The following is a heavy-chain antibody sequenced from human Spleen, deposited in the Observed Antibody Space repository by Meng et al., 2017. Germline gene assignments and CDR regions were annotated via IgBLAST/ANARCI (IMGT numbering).Heavy chain of an antibody. J-gene: IGHJ4*02. V-gene: IGHV4-34*01. CDR2: INHSGST. CDR3: ARGPTTMAHDFDY. CDR1: GGSFSDYY. Sequence: QGQLQQWCAGLLKPSETLSLTCVVSGGSFSDYYWSWIRQPPGKGLEWIGEINHSGSTNYNPSLENRATISVDTSQNNLSLKLSSVTAADSAAYYCARGPTTMAHDFDYWGQGTLVTVSS. D-gene: IGHD4-11*01.